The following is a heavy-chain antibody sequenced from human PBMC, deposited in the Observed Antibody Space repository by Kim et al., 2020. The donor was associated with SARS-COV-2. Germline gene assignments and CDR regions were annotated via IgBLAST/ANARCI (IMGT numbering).Heavy chain of an antibody. D-gene: IGHD3-10*01. Sequence: GGSLRLSCAASGFTFDDYGMSWVRQAPGKGLEWVSGINWNGGSTGYADSVKGRFTISRDNAKNSLYLQMNSLRAEDTALYHCAREVYGSGSYYGTGGMDVWGQGTTVTVSS. J-gene: IGHJ6*02. V-gene: IGHV3-20*01. CDR3: AREVYGSGSYYGTGGMDV. CDR1: GFTFDDYG. CDR2: INWNGGST.